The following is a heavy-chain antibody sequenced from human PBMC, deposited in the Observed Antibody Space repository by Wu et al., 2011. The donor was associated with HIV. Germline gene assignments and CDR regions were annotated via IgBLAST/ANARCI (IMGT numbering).Heavy chain of an antibody. CDR3: ASIIAAAGTREYYFDY. CDR2: INPNSGGT. J-gene: IGHJ4*02. CDR1: GYTFSGYY. D-gene: IGHD6-13*01. Sequence: QVQLVQSGAEVKQPGASVKVSCKASGYTFSGYYMHWVRQAPGQGLEWMGWINPNSGGTNYAQKFQGRVTMTRDTSISTAYMELSRLRSDDTAVYYCASIIAAAGTREYYFDYWGQGTLVTVSS. V-gene: IGHV1-2*02.